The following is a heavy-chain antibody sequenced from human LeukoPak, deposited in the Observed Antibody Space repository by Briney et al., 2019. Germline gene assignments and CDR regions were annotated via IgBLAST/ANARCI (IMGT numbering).Heavy chain of an antibody. CDR2: ISGSGGST. V-gene: IGHV3-23*01. D-gene: IGHD5-12*01. Sequence: GGSLRLSCAASGFTFSSYAMSWVRQAPGQGLEWVSAISGSGGSTYYADSVQGRFTISRDNSKNTLYLQMNSLRAEDTAVYYCAKAPSGYDWSPFDYWGQGTLVTVSS. CDR1: GFTFSSYA. J-gene: IGHJ4*02. CDR3: AKAPSGYDWSPFDY.